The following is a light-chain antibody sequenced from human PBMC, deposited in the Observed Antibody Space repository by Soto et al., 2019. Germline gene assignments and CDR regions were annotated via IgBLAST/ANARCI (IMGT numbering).Light chain of an antibody. CDR1: QSFSHY. Sequence: DIQMTQSPSSMSASVGDRITISCRASQSFSHYLSWYQNKPGKAPRRLIFAASSLYNEDQSKVSGGGSGTDFHLTISSLQPDDCATTYCHHGYTTPFTFGGETKVDI. V-gene: IGKV1-39*01. CDR3: HHGYTTPFT. J-gene: IGKJ4*01. CDR2: AAS.